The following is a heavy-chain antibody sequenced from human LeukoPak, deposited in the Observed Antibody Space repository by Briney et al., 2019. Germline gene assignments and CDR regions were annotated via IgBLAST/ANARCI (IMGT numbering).Heavy chain of an antibody. J-gene: IGHJ6*02. V-gene: IGHV6-1*01. CDR1: GDSVSSNSAA. D-gene: IGHD6-13*01. CDR2: TYYRSKWYN. CDR3: ARAIAAAGYYYYYGMDV. Sequence: RSQTLSLTCAISGDSVSSNSAAWNWIRQSPSRGLEWLGRTYYRSKWYNDYAVSVKSRITINPDTSKNQFSLQLNSVTPEDTAVYYCARAIAAAGYYYYYGMDVWGQGTTVTVSS.